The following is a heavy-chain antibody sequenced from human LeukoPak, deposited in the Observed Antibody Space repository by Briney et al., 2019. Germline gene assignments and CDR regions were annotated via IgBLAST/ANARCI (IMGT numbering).Heavy chain of an antibody. J-gene: IGHJ5*02. D-gene: IGHD3-22*01. V-gene: IGHV3-21*01. Sequence: GGSLRLSCAASGFTFSSYSMNWVRQAPGKGLEWVSSISSSSSYIYYADSVKGRFTISRDNAKNPLYLQMNSLRAEDTAVYYCARGASGYYIPCWFDPWGQGTLVTVSS. CDR2: ISSSSSYI. CDR1: GFTFSSYS. CDR3: ARGASGYYIPCWFDP.